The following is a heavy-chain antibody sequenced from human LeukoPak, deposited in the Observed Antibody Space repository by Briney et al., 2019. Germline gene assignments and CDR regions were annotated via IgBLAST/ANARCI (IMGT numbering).Heavy chain of an antibody. CDR1: DYTFTSYG. V-gene: IGHV1-18*01. Sequence: ASVKVSCKASDYTFTSYGISWVRQAPGQGLEWMGWISAYNGDTNYAQKLQGRVTMTRDTSTSTVYMELSSLRSEDTAVYYCASSDWYGGVDYWGQGTLVTVSS. CDR3: ASSDWYGGVDY. CDR2: ISAYNGDT. D-gene: IGHD6-19*01. J-gene: IGHJ4*02.